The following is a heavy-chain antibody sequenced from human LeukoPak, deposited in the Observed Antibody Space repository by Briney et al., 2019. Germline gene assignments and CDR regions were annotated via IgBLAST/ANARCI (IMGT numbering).Heavy chain of an antibody. CDR3: ARVRGGSFDY. Sequence: AGGSLRLSCAASGFTFSSYGMHWVRQAPGKGLEWVANIKQDGSEKYYVDSVKGRFTISRDNAKNSLYLQMNSLRAEDTAVYYCARVRGGSFDYWGQGTLVTVSS. CDR2: IKQDGSEK. D-gene: IGHD1-14*01. V-gene: IGHV3-7*01. CDR1: GFTFSSYG. J-gene: IGHJ4*02.